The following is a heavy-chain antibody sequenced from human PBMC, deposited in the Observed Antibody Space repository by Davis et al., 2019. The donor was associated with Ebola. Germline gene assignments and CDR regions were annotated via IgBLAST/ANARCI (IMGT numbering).Heavy chain of an antibody. CDR2: ISSSSSYT. CDR1: GFTFSSYA. CDR3: AKDARARAVAGMDV. V-gene: IGHV3-21*05. J-gene: IGHJ6*04. Sequence: PGGSLRLSCAASGFTFSSYAMHWVRQAPGKGLEWVSYISSSSSYTNYADSVKGRFTISRGQSKKTVFLQMNSLRSEDTAVYFCAKDARARAVAGMDVWGKGTTVIVSS.